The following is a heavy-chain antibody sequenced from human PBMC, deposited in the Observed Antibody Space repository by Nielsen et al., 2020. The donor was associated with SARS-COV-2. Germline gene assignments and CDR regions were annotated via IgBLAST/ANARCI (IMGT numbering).Heavy chain of an antibody. CDR2: IKSKSDGGTT. CDR3: TTDRGVAIRPLFDS. J-gene: IGHJ4*02. Sequence: GESLKISCAASGVAVNDVYMGWVRRAPGRGLEWIGRIKSKSDGGTTDYAAPIRDRVFVSRDESTNTVFLQMSSLMAEDTAVYYCTTDRGVAIRPLFDSWGQGTRVTVSS. CDR1: GVAVNDVY. D-gene: IGHD3-3*01. V-gene: IGHV3-15*01.